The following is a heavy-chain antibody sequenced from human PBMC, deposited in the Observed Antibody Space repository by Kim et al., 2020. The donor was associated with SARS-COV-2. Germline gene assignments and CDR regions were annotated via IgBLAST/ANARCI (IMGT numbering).Heavy chain of an antibody. Sequence: GESLKISCQASGYNFGTYWIGWVRQVPGEGLDWAGIIYPGDSETRYSPSIQGHVTISADKSINTAYLQWTSLKASDTAIYYCARHPTSFDYWGQGTLVTVSS. CDR1: GYNFGTYW. CDR2: IYPGDSET. V-gene: IGHV5-51*01. J-gene: IGHJ4*02. CDR3: ARHPTSFDY.